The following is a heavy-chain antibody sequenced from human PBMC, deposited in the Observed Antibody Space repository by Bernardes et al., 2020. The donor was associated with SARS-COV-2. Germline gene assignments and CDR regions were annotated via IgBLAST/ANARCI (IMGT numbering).Heavy chain of an antibody. Sequence: GRTLSRSSAGSGFSFSSSTMSWVRQAPGKGLEWLSCITGSGFDTYSADSVKGRFTISKDNGNTLYLQMTNLRADDTGVYYCARRGIVGADYWGQGTLVTVAS. J-gene: IGHJ4*02. CDR3: ARRGIVGADY. D-gene: IGHD1-26*01. V-gene: IGHV3-23*01. CDR1: GFSFSSST. CDR2: ITGSGFDT.